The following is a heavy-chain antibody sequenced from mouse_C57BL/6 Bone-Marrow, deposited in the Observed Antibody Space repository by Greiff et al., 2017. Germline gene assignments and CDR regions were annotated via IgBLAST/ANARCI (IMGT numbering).Heavy chain of an antibody. CDR2: IHPNSGST. CDR3: ARRPIRYFDY. CDR1: GYTFTSYW. J-gene: IGHJ2*01. V-gene: IGHV1-64*01. Sequence: QVQLKQPGAELVKPGASVKLSCKASGYTFTSYWMHWVKQRPGQGLEWIGMIHPNSGSTNYNEKFKSKATLTVDKSSSTAYMQLSSLTSEDSAVYYCARRPIRYFDYWGQGTTLTVSS.